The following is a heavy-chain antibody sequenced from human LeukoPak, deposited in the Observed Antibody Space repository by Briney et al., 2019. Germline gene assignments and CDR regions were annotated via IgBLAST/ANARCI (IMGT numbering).Heavy chain of an antibody. CDR1: GFSFSDYW. Sequence: GGSLRLSCAASGFSFSDYWMHWVRQAPGSGLVWVSRINSDGSFTTYADSVKGRFTISRDNAKNTLYLQMNSLRAEDTAVYYCARRSSGSPPYYFGYWGQGTLVTVSS. J-gene: IGHJ4*02. D-gene: IGHD1-26*01. CDR3: ARRSSGSPPYYFGY. CDR2: INSDGSFT. V-gene: IGHV3-74*01.